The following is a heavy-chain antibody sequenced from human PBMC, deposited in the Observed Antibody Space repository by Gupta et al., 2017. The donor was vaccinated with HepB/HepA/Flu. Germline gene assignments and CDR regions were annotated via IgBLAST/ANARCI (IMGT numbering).Heavy chain of an antibody. J-gene: IGHJ6*03. D-gene: IGHD3/OR15-3a*01. V-gene: IGHV1-69*06. CDR3: ASRYYDFWTNYSDYYFYYMDV. CDR1: GGTFTSFS. Sequence: QVQLVQSEAEVKKPGSSVKVSCKASGGTFTSFSISWLRQAPGQGLEWMGGIIPIFGTANYAQKFQGSVTITADKSTSTAYMELSSLKSEDTAVYYCASRYYDFWTNYSDYYFYYMDVWGKGTTVTVSS. CDR2: IIPIFGTA.